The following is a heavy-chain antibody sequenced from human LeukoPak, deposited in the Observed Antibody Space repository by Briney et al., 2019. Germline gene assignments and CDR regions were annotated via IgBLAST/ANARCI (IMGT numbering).Heavy chain of an antibody. Sequence: KPSETLPLTCTVFGGSITTYSWSWIRQPAGRGLEWIGRFYSSGGTDYNPSLKSRVTMSVDTSKNQVSLKLSSVTAADTAIYYCARDFSSKNWFDTWGQGTLVTVSS. V-gene: IGHV4-4*07. D-gene: IGHD2/OR15-2a*01. CDR3: ARDFSSKNWFDT. J-gene: IGHJ5*02. CDR2: FYSSGGT. CDR1: GGSITTYS.